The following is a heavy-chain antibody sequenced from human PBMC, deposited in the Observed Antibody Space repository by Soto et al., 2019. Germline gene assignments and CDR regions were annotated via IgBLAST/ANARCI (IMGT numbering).Heavy chain of an antibody. CDR3: ARLILGATDAFDI. V-gene: IGHV5-51*01. CDR1: GYSFTSYW. D-gene: IGHD1-26*01. CDR2: IYPGDSDT. Sequence: GESLKISCKVSGYSFTSYWTGWVRQMPGKGLEWMGIIYPGDSDTRYSPSFQGQVTISADKSISTAYLQWSSLKASDTAMYYCARLILGATDAFDIWGQGTMVTVSS. J-gene: IGHJ3*02.